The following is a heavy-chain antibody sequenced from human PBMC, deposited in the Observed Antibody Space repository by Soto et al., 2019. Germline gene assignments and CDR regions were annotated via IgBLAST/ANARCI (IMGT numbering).Heavy chain of an antibody. CDR1: GNTFTSYD. J-gene: IGHJ4*02. D-gene: IGHD2-2*01. Sequence: ASVKVSCKASGNTFTSYDINWVRQATGHGLEWMGWINPNSGNIGYAQKFQGRVTMTRDTAIRTAYMGVSRLRSDDTAVYYCAKDRKGVVPAAIVDYWGQGTLVTVSS. V-gene: IGHV1-8*01. CDR3: AKDRKGVVPAAIVDY. CDR2: INPNSGNI.